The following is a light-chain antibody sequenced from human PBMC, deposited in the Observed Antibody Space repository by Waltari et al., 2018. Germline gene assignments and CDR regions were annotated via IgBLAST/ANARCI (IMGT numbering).Light chain of an antibody. CDR3: QQYNGYPLT. J-gene: IGKJ4*01. CDR1: QSVSNL. V-gene: IGKV1-5*03. Sequence: IQMTQSPSTLSASVGVRATITCRASQSVSNLLAWYQQKPGKAPKFLIYNVSELEGGVPSRFSGSGSGTEFSLTINNLQPDDFATYFCQQYNGYPLTFGGGTKVDIK. CDR2: NVS.